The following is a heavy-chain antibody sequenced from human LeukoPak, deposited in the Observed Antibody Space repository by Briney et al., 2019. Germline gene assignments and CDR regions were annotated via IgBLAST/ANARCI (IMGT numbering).Heavy chain of an antibody. CDR3: AADRRYDSSGYYIFDY. CDR2: IVVGSGNT. CDR1: GFTLTSSA. V-gene: IGHV1-58*02. Sequence: GTSVKVSCKASGFTLTSSAMQWVRQARGQRLEWIGWIVVGSGNTNYAQKFQERVTITRDMSTSTAYMELSSLRSEDTAVYYCAADRRYDSSGYYIFDYWGQGTLVTVSS. J-gene: IGHJ4*02. D-gene: IGHD3-22*01.